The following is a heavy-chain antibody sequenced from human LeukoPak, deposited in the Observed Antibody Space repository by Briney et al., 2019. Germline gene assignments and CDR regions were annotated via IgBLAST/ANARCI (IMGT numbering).Heavy chain of an antibody. V-gene: IGHV4-61*02. CDR2: IYTSGST. Sequence: SETLSLTCTVSGGSISSGSYYWSWIRQPAGKGLEWIGRIYTSGSTNYNPSLKSRVTISVDTSKNQFSLKLSSVTAADTAVYYCARIGNSGSYYTLFDYWGQGTLVTVSS. CDR1: GGSISSGSYY. CDR3: ARIGNSGSYYTLFDY. J-gene: IGHJ4*02. D-gene: IGHD1-26*01.